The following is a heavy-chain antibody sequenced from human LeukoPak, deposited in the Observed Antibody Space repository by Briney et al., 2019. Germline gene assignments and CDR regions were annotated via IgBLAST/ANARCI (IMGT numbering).Heavy chain of an antibody. CDR3: ASGHGSVHDAFDI. CDR1: GYTFTGYY. CDR2: LNPNSGGT. D-gene: IGHD3-10*01. J-gene: IGHJ3*02. V-gene: IGHV1-2*04. Sequence: ASVKVSCKASGYTFTGYYMHWVRQAPGQGLEWMGWLNPNSGGTNYAQKFQGWVTMTRDTSISTAYMELSRLRSDDTAVYYCASGHGSVHDAFDIWGQGTMVTVSS.